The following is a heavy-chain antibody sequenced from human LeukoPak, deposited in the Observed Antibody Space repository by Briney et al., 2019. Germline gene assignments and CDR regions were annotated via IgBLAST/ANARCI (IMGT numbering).Heavy chain of an antibody. CDR3: ARSRAAAGTGYFDY. V-gene: IGHV3-11*04. Sequence: GGSLRLSCAASGFTFSNAWMSWVRQAPGKGLEWVSYISSSGSTIYYADSVKGRFTISRDNDKNLLYVQMNSLRAEDTAVYYCARSRAAAGTGYFDYWGQGTLVTVSS. CDR1: GFTFSNAW. J-gene: IGHJ4*02. CDR2: ISSSGSTI. D-gene: IGHD6-13*01.